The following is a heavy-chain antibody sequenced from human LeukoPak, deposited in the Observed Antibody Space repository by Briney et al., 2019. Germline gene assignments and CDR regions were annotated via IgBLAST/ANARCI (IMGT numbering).Heavy chain of an antibody. Sequence: SETLSLTCTVSGSSISSYYWSWIRQPPGQGLEWIGYIYYSGSTNYNPSLKSRVTISVNTSKNQFSLKLSSVTAADTAVYYCARRIALAGTIWFDPWGQGTLVTVSS. D-gene: IGHD6-19*01. V-gene: IGHV4-59*01. CDR3: ARRIALAGTIWFDP. J-gene: IGHJ5*02. CDR2: IYYSGST. CDR1: GSSISSYY.